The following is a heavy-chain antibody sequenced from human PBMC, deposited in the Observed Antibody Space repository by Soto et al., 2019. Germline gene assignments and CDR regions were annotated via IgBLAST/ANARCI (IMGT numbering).Heavy chain of an antibody. Sequence: QLVESGGGLVQPGGSLRLSCVASGFTFSTYWMNWVRQAPGKGLEWVANIRQDGSDKYYVDSVKGRFTISRDNAKNSLYLQMNSLRAEDTALYYCARGYYAMDAWGQGTTVTVSS. CDR1: GFTFSTYW. CDR2: IRQDGSDK. CDR3: ARGYYAMDA. J-gene: IGHJ6*02. V-gene: IGHV3-7*01.